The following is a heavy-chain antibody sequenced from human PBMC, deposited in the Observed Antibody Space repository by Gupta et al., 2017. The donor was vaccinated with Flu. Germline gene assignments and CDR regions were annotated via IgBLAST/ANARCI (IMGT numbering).Heavy chain of an antibody. Sequence: CVRQAPGKGLEWVSGISGSADSTYSADSVKGRFTISRDTSKNTLYLQMNSLRAEDTAVYYCAKDLTGHDYTGYFYYYMDVWGKGTTVTVSS. V-gene: IGHV3-23*01. J-gene: IGHJ6*03. CDR3: AKDLTGHDYTGYFYYYMDV. D-gene: IGHD3-9*01. CDR2: ISGSADST.